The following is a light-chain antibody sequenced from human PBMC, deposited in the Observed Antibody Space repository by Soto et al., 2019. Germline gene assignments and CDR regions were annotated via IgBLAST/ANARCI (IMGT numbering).Light chain of an antibody. Sequence: QSVLTQPPSVSGAPGQRVTISCTGSSSNIGAGYGVHWYQQLPGAALKLLIYGNNNRPSGVPDRFSGSKSGTSASLAITGLQAEDEADYYCQSYDSSLTAVFGGGTKLTVL. CDR2: GNN. V-gene: IGLV1-40*01. CDR1: SSNIGAGYG. CDR3: QSYDSSLTAV. J-gene: IGLJ3*02.